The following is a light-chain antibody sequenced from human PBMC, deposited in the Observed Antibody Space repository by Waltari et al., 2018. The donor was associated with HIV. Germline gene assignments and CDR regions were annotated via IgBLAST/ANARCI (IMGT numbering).Light chain of an antibody. CDR1: QSVSSY. CDR2: DAS. V-gene: IGKV3-11*01. J-gene: IGKJ4*01. CDR3: QQRSNWPPRT. Sequence: IVLTQSPATLSLSPGERATLSCRASQSVSSYLAWYQQKPGQAPRLLIYDASNRATGIPARFSGSGSVTDFTLTISSLEPEDFAVYYCQQRSNWPPRTFGGGTKVEIK.